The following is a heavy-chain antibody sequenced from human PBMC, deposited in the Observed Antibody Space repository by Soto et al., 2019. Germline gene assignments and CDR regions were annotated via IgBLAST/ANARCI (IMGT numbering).Heavy chain of an antibody. J-gene: IGHJ4*02. Sequence: QLQLQESGPGLVKPSETLSLTCTVSGGSISSSSYYWGWIRQPPGKGLEWIGSIYYSGSTYYNPYLKSRVTISVDTSKNQFSLKLSSVTAADTAVYYCARLYRPVDTAMVTPIDYWGQGTLVTVSS. V-gene: IGHV4-39*01. D-gene: IGHD5-18*01. CDR1: GGSISSSSYY. CDR3: ARLYRPVDTAMVTPIDY. CDR2: IYYSGST.